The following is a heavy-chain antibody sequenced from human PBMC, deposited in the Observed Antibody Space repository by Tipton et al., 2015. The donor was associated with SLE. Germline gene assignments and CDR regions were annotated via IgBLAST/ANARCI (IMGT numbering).Heavy chain of an antibody. Sequence: TLSLTCTVSGGSISSYYWSWIRQPPGKGLEWIGYIYYSGSTNYNPSLKSRVTISVDTSKNQFSLKLSSVTAADTAVYYCARDTAEWFFDYWGQGTLVTVSS. CDR3: ARDTAEWFFDY. CDR1: GGSISSYY. J-gene: IGHJ4*02. V-gene: IGHV4-59*01. D-gene: IGHD3-3*01. CDR2: IYYSGST.